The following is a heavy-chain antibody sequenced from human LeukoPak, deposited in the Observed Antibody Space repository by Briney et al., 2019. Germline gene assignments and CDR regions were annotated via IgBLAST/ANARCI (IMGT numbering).Heavy chain of an antibody. D-gene: IGHD2-2*01. Sequence: SETLSLTCAVYGGSFSGYYWSWIRQPPGKGLEWIGEINHSGSTNYNPSLKSRVTTSVDTSKNQFSLKLSSVTAADTAVYYCARGQGRNCSSTSCSPFDYWGQGTLVTVSS. CDR1: GGSFSGYY. V-gene: IGHV4-34*01. CDR3: ARGQGRNCSSTSCSPFDY. CDR2: INHSGST. J-gene: IGHJ4*02.